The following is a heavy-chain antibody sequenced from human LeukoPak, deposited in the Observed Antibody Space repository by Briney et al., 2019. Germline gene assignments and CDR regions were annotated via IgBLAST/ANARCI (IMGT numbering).Heavy chain of an antibody. CDR2: FRSYNGNT. CDR1: GYTFTSHG. J-gene: IGHJ6*02. D-gene: IGHD4-23*01. Sequence: ASVKFSCKASGYTFTSHGISWVRQAPGQGLEWIGFFRSYNGNTNYAQKLQGRVTMATDTSTSTAYMELRSLRSDDTAVYYCATTDYGGNYELYGMDVWGQGTTVTVSS. V-gene: IGHV1-18*01. CDR3: ATTDYGGNYELYGMDV.